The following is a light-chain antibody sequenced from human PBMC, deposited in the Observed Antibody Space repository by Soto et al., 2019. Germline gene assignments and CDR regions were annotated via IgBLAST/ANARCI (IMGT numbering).Light chain of an antibody. Sequence: DIQMTQSPSSLSASVGDRVTITCRASQTISMYLNWYQHKPGKAPILLITAASILEGGAPSRFSSSRAETEFTPTISSLLPEDCATYYCQQSFSTPPFTFGGGTKVEIK. CDR2: AAS. CDR3: QQSFSTPPFT. V-gene: IGKV1-39*01. CDR1: QTISMY. J-gene: IGKJ4*01.